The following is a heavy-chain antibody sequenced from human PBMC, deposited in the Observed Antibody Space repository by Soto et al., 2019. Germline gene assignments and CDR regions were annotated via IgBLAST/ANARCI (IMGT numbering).Heavy chain of an antibody. CDR1: GFTFSSFT. V-gene: IGHV3-23*01. CDR3: AKVTVPPMRLGFDH. Sequence: EVQLLESGGDLVQPGGSLRLSCAASGFTFSSFTMSWVRQAPGKGLEWVSAITTNGGSTYYADSVRGRFTISRDNSKETLYLHMNSLRAGGTAVYYCAKVTVPPMRLGFDHWGQGTLVTVSS. J-gene: IGHJ4*02. CDR2: ITTNGGST. D-gene: IGHD4-17*01.